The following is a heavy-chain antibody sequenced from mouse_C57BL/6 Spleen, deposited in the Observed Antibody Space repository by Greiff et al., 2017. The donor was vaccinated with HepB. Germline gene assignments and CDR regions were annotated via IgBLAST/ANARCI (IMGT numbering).Heavy chain of an antibody. CDR1: GYSITSGYY. Sequence: EVKLVESGPGLVKPSQSLSLTCSVTGYSITSGYYWNWIRQFPGNKLEWMGYISYDGSNNYNPSLKNRISITRDTSKNQFFLKLNSVTTEDTATYYCARDNSNYFDYWGQGTTLTVSS. CDR3: ARDNSNYFDY. D-gene: IGHD2-5*01. J-gene: IGHJ2*01. V-gene: IGHV3-6*01. CDR2: ISYDGSN.